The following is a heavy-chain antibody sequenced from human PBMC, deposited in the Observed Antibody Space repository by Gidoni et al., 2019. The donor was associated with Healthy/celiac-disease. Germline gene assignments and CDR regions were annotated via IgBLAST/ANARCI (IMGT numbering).Heavy chain of an antibody. V-gene: IGHV4-39*01. J-gene: IGHJ4*02. CDR3: ARHVEDYGYDCVLDY. D-gene: IGHD3-10*01. Sequence: QLPLQASGPGLVKPSETLSLTCTFSCGSISTSSYYWGWIRQPPGKGLEWIVGISYSGSTYYNPALKSRVTISVDTSKNQYSLKLSSVTAEDTAVYYCARHVEDYGYDCVLDYWGQGTLVTVSS. CDR2: ISYSGST. CDR1: CGSISTSSYY.